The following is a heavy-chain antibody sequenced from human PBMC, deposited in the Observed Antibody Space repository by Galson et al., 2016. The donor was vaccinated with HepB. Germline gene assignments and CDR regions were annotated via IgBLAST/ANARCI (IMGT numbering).Heavy chain of an antibody. J-gene: IGHJ4*02. D-gene: IGHD1-26*01. CDR3: QGLASGALLLDH. CDR2: ISNDGANK. CDR1: GFTASPNY. Sequence: SLRLSCAFSGFTASPNYMSWVRQAPGKGLEWVAFISNDGANKNYADSVKGRFSTSRDNYKMTLGLQMDTLRAEDTAVYYCQGLASGALLLDHWGQGTLVTVSS. V-gene: IGHV3-30-3*01.